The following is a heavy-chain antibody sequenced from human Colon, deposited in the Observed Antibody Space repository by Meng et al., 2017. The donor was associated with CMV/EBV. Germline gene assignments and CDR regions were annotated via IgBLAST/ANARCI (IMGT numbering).Heavy chain of an antibody. J-gene: IGHJ4*02. V-gene: IGHV1-18*01. Sequence: GESLKISCKASGYTFTSYGISWVRQAPGQGLEWMGWISAYNGNTNYAQKLQGRVTMTTDTSTSTAYMELRSLRSDDTAVYYCATSELSMSFSDYWGQGTLVTVSS. D-gene: IGHD3-16*02. CDR3: ATSELSMSFSDY. CDR1: GYTFTSYG. CDR2: ISAYNGNT.